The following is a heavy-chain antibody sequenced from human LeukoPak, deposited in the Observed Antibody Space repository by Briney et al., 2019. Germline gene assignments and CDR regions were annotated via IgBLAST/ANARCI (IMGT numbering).Heavy chain of an antibody. J-gene: IGHJ3*02. V-gene: IGHV3-74*01. CDR3: ARLNWVGTFDI. D-gene: IGHD7-27*01. CDR1: GFTFSSYW. CDR2: INSDGTIT. Sequence: GALRLSCEASGFTFSSYWLHWVRQAPGEGLVWVSRINSDGTITTYAASVKGRFTISRDNAKNTLYLQMNSLRAEDTAMYYCARLNWVGTFDIWGQGTMVTVSS.